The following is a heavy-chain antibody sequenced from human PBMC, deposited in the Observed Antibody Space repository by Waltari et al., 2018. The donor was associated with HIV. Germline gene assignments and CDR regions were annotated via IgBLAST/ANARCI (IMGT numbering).Heavy chain of an antibody. Sequence: QVQLVASGGGVVQPGMSLRLSCAGAKFSFSSYGLLRVRQAPGKGLEWVAVIWFDGSYKYYADSVKGRFTISRDNSKNTVYLQMNSLRTEDTAVYFCARDGSGWYGSFDYWGQGTPVTVSS. CDR2: IWFDGSYK. J-gene: IGHJ4*02. V-gene: IGHV3-33*01. CDR3: ARDGSGWYGSFDY. D-gene: IGHD6-19*01. CDR1: KFSFSSYG.